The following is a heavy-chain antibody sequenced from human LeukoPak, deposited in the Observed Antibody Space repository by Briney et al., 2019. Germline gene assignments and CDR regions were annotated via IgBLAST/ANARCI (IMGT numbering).Heavy chain of an antibody. D-gene: IGHD3-10*01. J-gene: IGHJ4*02. V-gene: IGHV1-58*02. Sequence: GASVKVSCKTSGFTFSHSAIQWVRQARGQGLEWIGWIVVGSDNRNYAQRFQKRVTIIRDMSTSTAYLELSSLRSEDTAVYYCAVDPPGGPGSFDSWGQGTLVTVSS. CDR3: AVDPPGGPGSFDS. CDR2: IVVGSDNR. CDR1: GFTFSHSA.